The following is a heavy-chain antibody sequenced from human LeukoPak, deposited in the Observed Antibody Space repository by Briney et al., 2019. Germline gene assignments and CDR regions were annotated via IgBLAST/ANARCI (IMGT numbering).Heavy chain of an antibody. CDR3: ARLGYSSSTSCYSILDYYYYMDV. J-gene: IGHJ6*03. CDR1: GYSISSGYY. V-gene: IGHV4-38-2*01. D-gene: IGHD2-2*01. CDR2: IYHSGST. Sequence: SETLSLTCAVSGYSISSGYYWGWIRQPPGKGLEWIGSIYHSGSTYYNPSLKSRVTISVDTSKNQFSLKLSSVTAADTAVYYCARLGYSSSTSCYSILDYYYYMDVWGKGTTVTVSS.